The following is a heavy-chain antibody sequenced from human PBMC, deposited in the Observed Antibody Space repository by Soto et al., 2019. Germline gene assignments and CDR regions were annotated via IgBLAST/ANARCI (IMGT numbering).Heavy chain of an antibody. Sequence: QVPLVESGGGVVQPGRSLRLSCAASGFTFSSYGMHWVRQAPGKGLEWVTVIWYDGSNTYYADSVKGRFTISRDNSKNTLYLQMNSLRAEDTAVYYCARDSSGDEHGFDIWGQGTMVTVSS. J-gene: IGHJ3*02. D-gene: IGHD2-21*02. CDR1: GFTFSSYG. CDR2: IWYDGSNT. V-gene: IGHV3-33*01. CDR3: ARDSSGDEHGFDI.